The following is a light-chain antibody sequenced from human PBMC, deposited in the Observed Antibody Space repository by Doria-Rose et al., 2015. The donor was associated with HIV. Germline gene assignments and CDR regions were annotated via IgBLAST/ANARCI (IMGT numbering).Light chain of an antibody. V-gene: IGKV3-20*01. CDR3: QQYGTSRGT. J-gene: IGKJ5*01. CDR2: DAS. Sequence: LTQSPGTLSLSPGDRATLSCRASQRVKSSYLAWYQQKPGQAPRLLIYDASTRATGIPDRFGGSGSGTDFTLTISRLEPEDVAVYYCQQYGTSRGTFGQGTRLEIK. CDR1: QRVKSSY.